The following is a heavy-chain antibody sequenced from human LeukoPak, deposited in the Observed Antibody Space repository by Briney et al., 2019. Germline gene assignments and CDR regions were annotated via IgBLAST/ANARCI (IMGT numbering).Heavy chain of an antibody. CDR3: AKHWGSSYRYYHALDV. D-gene: IGHD3-16*01. CDR1: GFTFSSYA. V-gene: IGHV3-23*01. CDR2: ISGSGGNT. Sequence: PGGSLRLSCAASGFTFSSYAMSWVRQAPGKGLEWVSGISGSGGNTDYADSVKGRFTISRDSSKNTLYLQMNSLRAEDTAVYYCAKHWGSSYRYYHALDVWGQGTTVTVSS. J-gene: IGHJ6*02.